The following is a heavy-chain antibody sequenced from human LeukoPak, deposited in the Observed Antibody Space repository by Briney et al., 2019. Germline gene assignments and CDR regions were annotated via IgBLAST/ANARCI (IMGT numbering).Heavy chain of an antibody. D-gene: IGHD1-26*01. V-gene: IGHV3-53*01. Sequence: GGSLRLSCATSGFTVNTNYMSWVRQAPGKGLEWVSIMHSVGTTYYADSVKGRFTFSRDNSKNTLYLQMNNLRAEDTAVYYCARDGSSGRGYYYYYGMDVWGEGTTVTVSS. CDR3: ARDGSSGRGYYYYYGMDV. CDR2: MHSVGTT. CDR1: GFTVNTNY. J-gene: IGHJ6*04.